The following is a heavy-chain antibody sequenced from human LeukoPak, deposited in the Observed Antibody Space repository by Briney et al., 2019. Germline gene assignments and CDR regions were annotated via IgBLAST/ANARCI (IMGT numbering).Heavy chain of an antibody. CDR1: GFTFSNHG. J-gene: IGHJ4*02. V-gene: IGHV3-30*02. CDR3: ARGLYDYSFDY. CDR2: IWYDGSNK. Sequence: PGGSLRLSCAASGFTFSNHGMHWVRQAPGKGPEWVALIWYDGSNKYYGDSVKGRFTISRDPSRDTLYLQMNSLRTEDTAVYYCARGLYDYSFDYWGQGTLVTVSS. D-gene: IGHD2-21*01.